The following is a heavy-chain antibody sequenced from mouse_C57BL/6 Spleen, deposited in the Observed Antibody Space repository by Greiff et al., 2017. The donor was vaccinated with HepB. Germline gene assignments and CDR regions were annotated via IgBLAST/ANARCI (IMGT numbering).Heavy chain of an antibody. CDR3: ARAGGDYYGSSLYFEY. Sequence: EVKLVESGGGLVQPGGSLKLSCAASGFTFSDYYMYWVRQTPEKRLEWVAYISNGGGSTYYPDTVKGRFTISRDNAKNTLYLQMSRLKSEDTAMYYCARAGGDYYGSSLYFEYWGQGTTLTVSS. J-gene: IGHJ2*01. V-gene: IGHV5-12*01. CDR2: ISNGGGST. CDR1: GFTFSDYY. D-gene: IGHD1-1*01.